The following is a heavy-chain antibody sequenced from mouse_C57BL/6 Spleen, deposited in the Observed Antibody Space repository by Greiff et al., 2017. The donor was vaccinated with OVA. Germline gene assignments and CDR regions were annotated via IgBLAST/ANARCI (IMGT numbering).Heavy chain of an antibody. J-gene: IGHJ3*01. CDR3: AIQTYYYGSSYEFAY. D-gene: IGHD1-1*01. V-gene: IGHV3-6*01. CDR1: GYSITSGYY. CDR2: ISYDGSN. Sequence: VQLKQSGPGLVKPSQSLSLTCSVTGYSITSGYYWNWIRQFPGNKLEWMGYISYDGSNNYNPSLKNRISITRDTSKNQFFLKLNSVTTEDTATYYCAIQTYYYGSSYEFAYWGQGTLVTVSA.